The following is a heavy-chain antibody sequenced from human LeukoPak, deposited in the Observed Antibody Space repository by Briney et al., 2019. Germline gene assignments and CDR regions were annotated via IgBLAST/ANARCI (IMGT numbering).Heavy chain of an antibody. D-gene: IGHD1-26*01. CDR1: GGSFSGYY. CDR2: INHSGST. Sequence: SETLSLTCAVYGGSFSGYYWSWIRQPPGKGLEWIGEINHSGSTNYNPSLKSRVTISVDTSKNQFSLKLSSVTAADTAVYYCARGGGSYYFYSYYGMDVWGQGTTVTVSS. J-gene: IGHJ6*02. CDR3: ARGGGSYYFYSYYGMDV. V-gene: IGHV4-34*01.